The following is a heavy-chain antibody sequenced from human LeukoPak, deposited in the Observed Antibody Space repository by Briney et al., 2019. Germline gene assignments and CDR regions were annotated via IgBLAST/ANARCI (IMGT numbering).Heavy chain of an antibody. CDR2: ISGSGGGT. CDR3: VQEGPRGLAFDI. V-gene: IGHV3-23*01. CDR1: GVTFSSYV. J-gene: IGHJ3*02. Sequence: PGGSLRLSCEASGVTFSSYVMSWVRQAPGKGPEWVSGISGSGGGTYYADSVKGRFAISRANPKTTLYLQMNSLRAEDTAVYYCVQEGPRGLAFDIWGQGTKVTVSS.